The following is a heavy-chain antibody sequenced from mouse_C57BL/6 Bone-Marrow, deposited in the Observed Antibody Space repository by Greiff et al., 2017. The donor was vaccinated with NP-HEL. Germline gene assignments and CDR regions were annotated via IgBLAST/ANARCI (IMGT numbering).Heavy chain of an antibody. J-gene: IGHJ3*01. V-gene: IGHV1-18*01. D-gene: IGHD1-1*01. CDR1: GYTFTDYN. CDR3: ARRGIYYYGSSPAWFAY. Sequence: VQLQQSGPELVKPGASVKIPCKASGYTFTDYNMDWVKQSHGKSLEWIGDINPNNGGTIYNQKFKGKATLTVDKSSSTAYMELRSLTSEDTAVYYCARRGIYYYGSSPAWFAYWGQGTLVTVSA. CDR2: INPNNGGT.